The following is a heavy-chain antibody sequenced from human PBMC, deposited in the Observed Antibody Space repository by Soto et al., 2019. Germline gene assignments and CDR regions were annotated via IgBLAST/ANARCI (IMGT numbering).Heavy chain of an antibody. V-gene: IGHV3-64*01. J-gene: IGHJ4*02. CDR3: ARQWLDSYYFDY. CDR2: ITSNGGNT. CDR1: GFTFSSYW. D-gene: IGHD6-19*01. Sequence: GGSLRLSCAASGFTFSSYWMHWVRQAPGKGLVWVSRITSNGGNTDYASSVKGRFTISRDNSKNTLYLQMGSLRAEDMAVYYCARQWLDSYYFDYWGQGTLVTVSS.